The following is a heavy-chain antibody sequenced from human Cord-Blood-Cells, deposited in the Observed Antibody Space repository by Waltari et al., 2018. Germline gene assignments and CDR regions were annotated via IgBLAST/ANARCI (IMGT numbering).Heavy chain of an antibody. CDR1: GYTFTSYG. J-gene: IGHJ4*02. CDR3: ARPPDEGDHGTFDY. D-gene: IGHD3-10*01. Sequence: QVQLVQSGAEVKKPGASVKVSCKASGYTFTSYGISWVRQAPGQGLECMGWISAEHGNPKHARKLHVGATITTETPTRTSAMELRSLRSHDTALDYWARPPDEGDHGTFDYWGQETLVTVSS. CDR2: ISAEHGNP. V-gene: IGHV1-18*04.